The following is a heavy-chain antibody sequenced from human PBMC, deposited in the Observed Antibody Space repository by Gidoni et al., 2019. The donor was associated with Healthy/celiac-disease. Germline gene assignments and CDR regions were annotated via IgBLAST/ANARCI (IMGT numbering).Heavy chain of an antibody. V-gene: IGHV4-61*02. CDR3: ARDPPDYYYYGMDV. CDR1: GGSISSGSYY. CDR2: IYTSGST. Sequence: QVQLQESGPGLVKPSQTLSLTCTVSGGSISSGSYYWSWIRQPAGKGLEWIGRIYTSGSTNYNPSLKSRVTISVDTSKNQFSLKLSSVTAADTAVYYCARDPPDYYYYGMDVWGQGTTVTVSS. J-gene: IGHJ6*02.